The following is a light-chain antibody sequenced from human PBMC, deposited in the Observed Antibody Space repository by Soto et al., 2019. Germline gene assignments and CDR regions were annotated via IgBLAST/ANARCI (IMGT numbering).Light chain of an antibody. V-gene: IGLV1-44*01. CDR1: SSNIGSNT. J-gene: IGLJ2*01. CDR2: SNN. CDR3: AAWDASLNGVV. Sequence: QSVLTQPASASGTPGQTVTISCSGSSSNIGSNTVNWYQQLPGTAPKLLIYSNNQRPSAVPDRFSGSKSGTSASLAISWLQSADEADYYCAAWDASLNGVVFGGGTKLTVL.